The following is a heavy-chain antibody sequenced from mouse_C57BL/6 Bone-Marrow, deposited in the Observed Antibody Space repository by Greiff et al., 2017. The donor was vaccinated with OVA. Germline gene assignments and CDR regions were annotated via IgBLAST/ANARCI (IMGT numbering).Heavy chain of an antibody. CDR2: IDPSDSYT. D-gene: IGHD1-1*01. Sequence: QVQLQQPGAELVKPGASVKLSCKASGYTFTSYWMQWVKQRPGQGLEWIGEIDPSDSYTNYNQKFKGKATLTVDTSSSTAYMQLSSLTSEDSAVYYCARRVPYYYGSSYGWYFDVWGTGTTVTVSS. CDR3: ARRVPYYYGSSYGWYFDV. V-gene: IGHV1-50*01. CDR1: GYTFTSYW. J-gene: IGHJ1*03.